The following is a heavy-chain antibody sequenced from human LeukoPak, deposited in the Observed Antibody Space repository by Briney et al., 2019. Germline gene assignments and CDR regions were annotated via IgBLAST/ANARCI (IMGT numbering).Heavy chain of an antibody. V-gene: IGHV1-2*02. CDR1: GYTFTSYG. D-gene: IGHD3-3*01. CDR2: INPNSGST. CDR3: AREAILVTEFDP. Sequence: ASVKVSCKASGYTFTSYGFSWVRQAPGQGLEWMGWINPNSGSTNYAQKFQGRVTMTRDTSISTAYMELSRLRSDDTAVYYCAREAILVTEFDPWGQGTLVTVSS. J-gene: IGHJ5*02.